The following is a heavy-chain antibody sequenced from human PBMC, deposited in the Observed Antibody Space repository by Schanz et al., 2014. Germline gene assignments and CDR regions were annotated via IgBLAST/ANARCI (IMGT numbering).Heavy chain of an antibody. Sequence: QVQLVQSGAEVKKPGASVKVSCKASGYTFTGYYMHWVRQAPGQGLGWMGRINPNSGGTNYVQKFQGRVTMTRDTSISTAYMELSRLRSDDTAVYYCASLGGADVFDIWGQGTMVTVSS. D-gene: IGHD3-16*01. V-gene: IGHV1-2*06. CDR2: INPNSGGT. CDR1: GYTFTGYY. J-gene: IGHJ3*02. CDR3: ASLGGADVFDI.